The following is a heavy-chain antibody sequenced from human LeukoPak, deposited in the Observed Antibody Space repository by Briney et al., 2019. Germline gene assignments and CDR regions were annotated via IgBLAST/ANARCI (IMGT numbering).Heavy chain of an antibody. J-gene: IGHJ4*02. CDR2: IRYDGSNK. CDR1: GFTFSSYG. Sequence: GGSLRLSCAASGFTFSSYGMHWVRQAPGKGLEWVAFIRYDGSNKYYADSVKGRSTISRDNSKNTLYLQMNSLRAEDTAVYYCAKDGIGHCSSISCYAWAYFDYWGQGTLVTVSS. CDR3: AKDGIGHCSSISCYAWAYFDY. V-gene: IGHV3-30*02. D-gene: IGHD2-2*01.